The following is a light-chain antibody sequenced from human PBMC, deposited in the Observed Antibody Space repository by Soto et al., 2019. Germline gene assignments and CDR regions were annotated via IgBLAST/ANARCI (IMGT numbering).Light chain of an antibody. V-gene: IGKV3-15*01. CDR1: QSISNN. J-gene: IGKJ4*01. Sequence: EIVMTQSPATLFVSPGERATLSCRASQSISNNLAWYQQKVGQAPRLLISGASTRATGIPARFSGSGSGTEFTLTISSLQSEDFAIYYCQQYHHWPPLTFGGGTKVEIK. CDR2: GAS. CDR3: QQYHHWPPLT.